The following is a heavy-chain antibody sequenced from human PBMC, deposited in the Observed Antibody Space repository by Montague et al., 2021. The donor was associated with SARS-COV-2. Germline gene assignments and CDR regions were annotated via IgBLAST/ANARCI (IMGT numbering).Heavy chain of an antibody. CDR1: GFTFSDYY. CDR2: ISDTGSTI. V-gene: IGHV3-11*01. CDR3: AKALMTYGGNSPVDQ. Sequence: SLRLSCAASGFTFSDYYMNWIRQAPGKGLEWISYISDTGSTIYYADSVKGRFAVSRGNTKNSLYLQMNSLRAEDTAVYYCAKALMTYGGNSPVDQWGQGTLVTVSS. J-gene: IGHJ4*02. D-gene: IGHD4-23*01.